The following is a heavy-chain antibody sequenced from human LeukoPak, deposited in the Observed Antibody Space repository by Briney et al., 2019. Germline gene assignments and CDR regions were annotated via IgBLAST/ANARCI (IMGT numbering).Heavy chain of an antibody. CDR3: AISSRPKTMDFDY. Sequence: QPGGSLRLSCVASGFTFSSYAMSWVRQAPGKGLGWVSAISGSGDGTFYADFVKGRFTISRDNANSTLYLQMNSLRAEDTAVYYCAISSRPKTMDFDYWGQGTLVTVSS. V-gene: IGHV3-23*01. D-gene: IGHD1-14*01. CDR2: ISGSGDGT. CDR1: GFTFSSYA. J-gene: IGHJ4*02.